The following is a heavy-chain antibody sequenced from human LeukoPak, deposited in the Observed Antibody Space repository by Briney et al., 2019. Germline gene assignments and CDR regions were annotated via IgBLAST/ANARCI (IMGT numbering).Heavy chain of an antibody. V-gene: IGHV3-23*01. D-gene: IGHD3-10*01. J-gene: IGHJ4*02. Sequence: SGGSLRLSCSASDFSFITYAMSWVRQAPGKGLEWVSSISGGGDATYYADSVKGRFTISRDNSKNTLYLQMNSLRAEDTAVYYCARDSSMLRGPMVIYYFDFWGQGTLVTVSS. CDR2: ISGGGDAT. CDR1: DFSFITYA. CDR3: ARDSSMLRGPMVIYYFDF.